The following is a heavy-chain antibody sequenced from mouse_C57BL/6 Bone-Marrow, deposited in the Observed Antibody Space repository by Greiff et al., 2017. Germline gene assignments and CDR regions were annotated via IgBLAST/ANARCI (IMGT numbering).Heavy chain of an antibody. CDR3: ARSDYDSSYPCAY. Sequence: VQLQQSGPVLVKPGASVKMSCKASGYTFTDYYMNWVKQSHGKSLEWIGVINPYNGGTSYNQKFKGKATLTVDKSSSTAYMELNSLTSEDSAVXYCARSDYDSSYPCAYWGQGTLVTVSA. CDR2: INPYNGGT. CDR1: GYTFTDYY. V-gene: IGHV1-19*01. D-gene: IGHD1-1*01. J-gene: IGHJ3*01.